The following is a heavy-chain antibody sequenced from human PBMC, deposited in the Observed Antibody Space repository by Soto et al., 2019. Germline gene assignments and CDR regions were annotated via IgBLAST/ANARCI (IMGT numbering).Heavy chain of an antibody. V-gene: IGHV1-69*04. CDR2: IIPILGIA. Sequence: SVKVSCKASGGTFSSYTISWVRQAPGQGLEWMGRIIPILGIANYAQKFQGRVTITADKSTSTAYMELSSLRSEDTAVYYCARDTVNPEVPFGYWGQGTLVTVSS. D-gene: IGHD3-10*01. CDR3: ARDTVNPEVPFGY. CDR1: GGTFSSYT. J-gene: IGHJ4*02.